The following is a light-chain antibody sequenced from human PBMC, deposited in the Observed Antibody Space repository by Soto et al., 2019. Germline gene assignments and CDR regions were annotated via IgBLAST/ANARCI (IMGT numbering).Light chain of an antibody. V-gene: IGLV2-8*01. CDR3: SSYSDTNIGV. J-gene: IGLJ1*01. CDR1: SRDIGGYDF. CDR2: NVN. Sequence: QSALTQPPSASGSPGQAVTISCTGTSRDIGGYDFVSWYQVRPGEAPQLIIYNVNGRPSGVPRRFSGSKSGNTASLTVSGLQAVDEDDYYCSSYSDTNIGVFGTGTKVTVL.